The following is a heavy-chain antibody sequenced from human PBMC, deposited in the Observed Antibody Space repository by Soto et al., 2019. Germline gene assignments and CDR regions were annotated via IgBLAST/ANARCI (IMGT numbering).Heavy chain of an antibody. CDR1: VGTFSSNA. CDR2: IIPIFGTA. D-gene: IGHD6-6*01. CDR3: ASRDSSSSVVRYFDY. V-gene: IGHV1-69*13. Sequence: GASVKVSCKASVGTFSSNASSWVRQAPGQGLEWMGGIIPIFGTANYAQKFQGRVTITANESTSTAYMELSSLRSEDTAVYYCASRDSSSSVVRYFDYWGQGTLVTVSS. J-gene: IGHJ4*02.